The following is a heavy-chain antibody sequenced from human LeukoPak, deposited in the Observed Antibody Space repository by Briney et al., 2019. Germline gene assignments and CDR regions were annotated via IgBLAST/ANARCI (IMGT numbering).Heavy chain of an antibody. V-gene: IGHV4-31*03. Sequence: SETLSLTCTVSGGSISSGDYYWSWIRQHPGKGLEWIGYIYYSGNTYYNPSLKSRVTISVDTSKNQFSLKLSSVTDADTAVYYCATRGYGSTWHSQIWGQGTLVTVSS. D-gene: IGHD6-13*01. J-gene: IGHJ4*02. CDR2: IYYSGNT. CDR1: GGSISSGDYY. CDR3: ATRGYGSTWHSQI.